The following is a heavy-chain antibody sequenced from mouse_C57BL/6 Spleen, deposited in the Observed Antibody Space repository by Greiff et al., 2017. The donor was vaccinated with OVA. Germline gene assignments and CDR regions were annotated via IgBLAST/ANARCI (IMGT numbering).Heavy chain of an antibody. Sequence: EVQLQQSGPELVKPGASVKISCKASGYTFTDYYMHWVKQSHGQSLEWIGDINPNNGGTSYTQKFKGKATLTVDKSSSTAYMELRSLTSEDSAVEYCARKLRREVDYAMDYWGQGTSVTVSA. D-gene: IGHD2-4*01. CDR3: ARKLRREVDYAMDY. CDR1: GYTFTDYY. CDR2: INPNNGGT. J-gene: IGHJ4*01. V-gene: IGHV1-26*01.